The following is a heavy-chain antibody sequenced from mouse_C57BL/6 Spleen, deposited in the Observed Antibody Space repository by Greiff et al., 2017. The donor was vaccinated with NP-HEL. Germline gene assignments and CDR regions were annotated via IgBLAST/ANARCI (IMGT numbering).Heavy chain of an antibody. D-gene: IGHD1-1*01. Sequence: VQLQQSGAELARPGASVKLSCKASGYTFTSYGISWVKQRTGQGLEWIGEIYPRSGNTYYNEKFKGKATLTADKSSSTAYMELRSLTSEDSAVYFCARSQLTIYYYGSSYDDWGQGTTLTVSS. CDR1: GYTFTSYG. CDR3: ARSQLTIYYYGSSYDD. V-gene: IGHV1-81*01. CDR2: IYPRSGNT. J-gene: IGHJ2*01.